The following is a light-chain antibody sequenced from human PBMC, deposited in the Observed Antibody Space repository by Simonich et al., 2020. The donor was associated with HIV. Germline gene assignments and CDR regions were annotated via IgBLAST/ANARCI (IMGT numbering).Light chain of an antibody. CDR2: DAS. V-gene: IGKV3D-20*01. CDR3: QQYGGT. J-gene: IGKJ4*01. CDR1: QRVSSSY. Sequence: EIVLTQSPGTLSLFPGKRATLSCRASQRVSSSYLARYQQKPGLAPRLLIYDASSRATGIPDRFSGSGSGTDFTLTISRLEPEDFAVYYCQQYGGTFGGGTKVEIK.